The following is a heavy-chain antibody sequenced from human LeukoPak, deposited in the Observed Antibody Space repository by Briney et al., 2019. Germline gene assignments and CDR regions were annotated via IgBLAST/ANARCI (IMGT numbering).Heavy chain of an antibody. CDR2: INPNSGGT. J-gene: IGHJ4*02. Sequence: ASVKVSCKASGYTFTGYYMHWVRQAPGQGLERMGWINPNSGGTNYAQKFQGRVTMTRDTSISTAYMELSRLRSDDTAVYYCARVSTWIHNPGDADYWGQGTLVTVSS. V-gene: IGHV1-2*02. D-gene: IGHD5-18*01. CDR1: GYTFTGYY. CDR3: ARVSTWIHNPGDADY.